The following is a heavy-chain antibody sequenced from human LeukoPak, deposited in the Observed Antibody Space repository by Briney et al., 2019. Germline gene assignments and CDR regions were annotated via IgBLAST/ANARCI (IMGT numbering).Heavy chain of an antibody. J-gene: IGHJ4*02. V-gene: IGHV4-31*03. CDR1: GVSITTGDYF. CDR2: TSHTGSP. Sequence: SETLSLTCSVSGVSITTGDYFWTWVRQHPVKGLEFMRHTSHTGSPYYIPSVRGRLTISGDTSQKQCSLRLHRVTAADTAVYFCERETLEMNAFRFDYWGQGILVTVSS. D-gene: IGHD5-24*01. CDR3: ERETLEMNAFRFDY.